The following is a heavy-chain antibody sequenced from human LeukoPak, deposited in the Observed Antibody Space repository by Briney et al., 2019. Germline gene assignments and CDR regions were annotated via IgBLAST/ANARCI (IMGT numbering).Heavy chain of an antibody. CDR3: ASSCGGDCRTRGYDAFDI. Sequence: GASVKVSCKASGYTFTSYDINWVRQATGQGLEWMGWMNPNSGNTGYAQKFQGRVTITRNTSISTAYMELSSLRSEDTAVYYCASSCGGDCRTRGYDAFDIWGQGTMVTVSS. CDR1: GYTFTSYD. CDR2: MNPNSGNT. J-gene: IGHJ3*02. V-gene: IGHV1-8*03. D-gene: IGHD2-21*02.